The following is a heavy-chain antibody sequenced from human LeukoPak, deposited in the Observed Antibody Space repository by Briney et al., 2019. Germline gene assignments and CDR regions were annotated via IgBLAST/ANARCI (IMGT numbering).Heavy chain of an antibody. J-gene: IGHJ5*02. Sequence: ASVKVSCKASGYTFTSYGISWVRQAPGQGLEWMGWISAYNGNTNYAQNLQGRVTMTTDTSTTTDYMELRSLRSDDTAVYYCARDLKYNILTGYRSSFGLDPWGQGTLVTVSS. CDR1: GYTFTSYG. CDR2: ISAYNGNT. CDR3: ARDLKYNILTGYRSSFGLDP. D-gene: IGHD3-9*01. V-gene: IGHV1-18*01.